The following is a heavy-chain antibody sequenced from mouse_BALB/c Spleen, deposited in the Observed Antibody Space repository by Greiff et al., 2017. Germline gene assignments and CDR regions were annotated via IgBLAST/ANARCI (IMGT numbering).Heavy chain of an antibody. CDR2: ISSGGST. CDR1: GFTFSSYA. V-gene: IGHV5-6-5*01. Sequence: EVQLVESGGGLVKPGGSLKLSCAASGFTFSSYAMSWVRQTPEKRLEWVASISSGGSTYYPDSVKGRFTISRDNARNILYLQMSSLRSEDTAMYYCARASYAMDYWGQGTSVTVAS. J-gene: IGHJ4*01. CDR3: ARASYAMDY.